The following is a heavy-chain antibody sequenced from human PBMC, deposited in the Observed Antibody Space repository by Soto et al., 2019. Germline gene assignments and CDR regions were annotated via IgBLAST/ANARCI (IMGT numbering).Heavy chain of an antibody. J-gene: IGHJ4*02. CDR1: GGSITTNGHY. CDR3: ARQVDYFDY. Sequence: SETLSLTCTVSGGSITTNGHYWAWIRQPPGEGLEWIGTIYYSGRTDYNPSLKSRVTISVDTSKKLFSLNLSSVTTADTAIYFCARQVDYFDYWGQGALVIVSA. CDR2: IYYSGRT. V-gene: IGHV4-39*01. D-gene: IGHD2-15*01.